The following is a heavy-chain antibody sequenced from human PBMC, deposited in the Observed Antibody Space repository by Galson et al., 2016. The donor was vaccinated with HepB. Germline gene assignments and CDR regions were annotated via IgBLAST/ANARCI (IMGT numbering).Heavy chain of an antibody. J-gene: IGHJ1*01. CDR1: GGSVRSRKY. D-gene: IGHD6-19*01. Sequence: SETLSLTCTVSGGSVRSRKYWTWIRQPPGKGLEWIGYVSYSGNPYYNASLKSRASISVDTSKNQISLNLNSVTAADTAVYYCATTDSGWYEGRHWGQGTLVTVSS. V-gene: IGHV4-61*01. CDR3: ATTDSGWYEGRH. CDR2: VSYSGNP.